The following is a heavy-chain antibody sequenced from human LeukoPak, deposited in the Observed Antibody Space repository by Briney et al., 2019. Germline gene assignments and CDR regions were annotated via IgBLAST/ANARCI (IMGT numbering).Heavy chain of an antibody. CDR1: GYTFTSYG. Sequence: ASVKVSCKASGYTFTSYGISWVRQAPGQGLEWMGWISAYNGNTNYAQELQGRVTMTTDTSTSTAYMELRSLRSDDTAVYYCARDFGYCSSTSCRYYYYYGMDVWGQGTTVTVSS. V-gene: IGHV1-18*01. CDR2: ISAYNGNT. D-gene: IGHD2-2*03. J-gene: IGHJ6*02. CDR3: ARDFGYCSSTSCRYYYYYGMDV.